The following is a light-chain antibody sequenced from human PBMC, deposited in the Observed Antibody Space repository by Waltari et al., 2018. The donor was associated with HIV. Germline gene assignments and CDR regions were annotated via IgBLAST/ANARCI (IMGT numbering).Light chain of an antibody. CDR1: QDIRES. Sequence: DFQLPQSPSSLSASVGDRVTITCQASQDIRESLSWYQHKPGEDPQLLIFDGSSPQTGVASRFSGSGSGTDFTFTISSLQPEDIAAYCGQQYKTLPLTFGGGTKVDIK. J-gene: IGKJ4*01. V-gene: IGKV1-33*01. CDR2: DGS. CDR3: QQYKTLPLT.